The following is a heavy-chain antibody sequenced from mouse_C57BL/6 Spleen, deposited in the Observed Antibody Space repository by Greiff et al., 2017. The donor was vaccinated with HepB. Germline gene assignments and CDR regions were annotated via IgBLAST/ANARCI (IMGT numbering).Heavy chain of an antibody. CDR1: GFTFSNYW. Sequence: EVKVEESGGGLVQPGGSMKLSCVASGFTFSNYWMNWVRQSPEKGLEWVAQIRLKSDNYATHYAESVKGRFTISRDDSKSSVYLQMNNLRAEDTGIYYCTHLHHYYGSSYGKFAYWGQGTLVTVSA. CDR3: THLHHYYGSSYGKFAY. D-gene: IGHD1-1*01. V-gene: IGHV6-3*01. J-gene: IGHJ3*01. CDR2: IRLKSDNYAT.